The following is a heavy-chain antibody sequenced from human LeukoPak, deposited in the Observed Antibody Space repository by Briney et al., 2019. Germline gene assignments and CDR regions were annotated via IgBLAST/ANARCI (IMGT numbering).Heavy chain of an antibody. CDR2: LSNSGGKT. CDR3: AKDAAVQNYYDSSGYWDY. CDR1: GFPFGTYD. J-gene: IGHJ4*02. V-gene: IGHV3-23*01. Sequence: GGSLRLSCAVSGFPFGTYDMSWVRQPPGKGLEWVSGLSNSGGKTHYADSVKGRFTISGSRSENTLFLQMDRLRAEDTAVYYCAKDAAVQNYYDSSGYWDYWGQGTLVTVSS. D-gene: IGHD3-22*01.